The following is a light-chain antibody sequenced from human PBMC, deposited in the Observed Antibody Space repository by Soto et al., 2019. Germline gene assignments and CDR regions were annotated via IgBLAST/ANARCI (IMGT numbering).Light chain of an antibody. J-gene: IGLJ3*02. CDR1: SSDVGNSNF. CDR2: EVS. CDR3: SSFTIRTTWV. V-gene: IGLV2-14*01. Sequence: QSVLTQPASVSGSRGQSITISCTGTSSDVGNSNFVSWYQQHPGKAPKVMIYEVSNRPSGVSNRFSGSKSGNTASLTISGLQDEDEAEYYCSSFTIRTTWVFGGGTKLTVL.